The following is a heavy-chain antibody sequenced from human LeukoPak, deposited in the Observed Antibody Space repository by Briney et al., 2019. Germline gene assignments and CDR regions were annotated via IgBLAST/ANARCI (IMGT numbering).Heavy chain of an antibody. Sequence: ASVKVSCKASGYTFTGYYMHWVRQAPGQGLEWMGWINPNSGGTNYAQKFQGRVTMTRDTSISTAYMELSRLRSDDTAVYYCARDPLLSGYKAVGVAFDIWGQGTMVTVSS. CDR2: INPNSGGT. CDR3: ARDPLLSGYKAVGVAFDI. CDR1: GYTFTGYY. V-gene: IGHV1-2*02. D-gene: IGHD3-22*01. J-gene: IGHJ3*02.